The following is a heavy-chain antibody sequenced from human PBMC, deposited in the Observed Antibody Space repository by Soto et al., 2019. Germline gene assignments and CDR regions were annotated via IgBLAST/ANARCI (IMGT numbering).Heavy chain of an antibody. Sequence: QVQLVQSGAEVKKPGSSVTFSCKASGGTFSSYSISWVRQAPGHGLEWMGGISTIFGTANYAQKFEGRVTINADESTSTAYMELSSLRSEDTAVYSCAREGASGSQIGYWGQGTLVPVSS. CDR2: ISTIFGTA. CDR1: GGTFSSYS. CDR3: AREGASGSQIGY. J-gene: IGHJ4*02. V-gene: IGHV1-69*01. D-gene: IGHD3-22*01.